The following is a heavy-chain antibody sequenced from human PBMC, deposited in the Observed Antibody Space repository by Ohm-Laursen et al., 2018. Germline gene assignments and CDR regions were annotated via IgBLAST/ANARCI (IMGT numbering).Heavy chain of an antibody. J-gene: IGHJ4*02. CDR3: ARGSSGSGGDSDY. V-gene: IGHV3-11*01. Sequence: SLRLSCAASGFTFSDYSMTWIRQAPGKGLDWVSYISSSSTTIYYADSVKGRFTISRDNAKNSLYLQMNSLRAEDTAVYYCARGSSGSGGDSDYWGQGTLVTVSS. CDR1: GFTFSDYS. CDR2: ISSSSTTI. D-gene: IGHD3-10*01.